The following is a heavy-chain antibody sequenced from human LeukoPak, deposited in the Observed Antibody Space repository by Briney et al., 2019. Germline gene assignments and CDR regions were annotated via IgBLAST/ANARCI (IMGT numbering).Heavy chain of an antibody. D-gene: IGHD2-21*02. Sequence: GGSLRLSCAASGFTFSSYGMHWVRQAPGKGLEWVAVIWYDGSNKYYADSVKGRFTISRDNSKNTLYLQMNSLRAEDTAVYYCARDKVEYCGGDCYSLYYYGMDFWGQGTTVTVSS. V-gene: IGHV3-33*01. J-gene: IGHJ6*02. CDR3: ARDKVEYCGGDCYSLYYYGMDF. CDR2: IWYDGSNK. CDR1: GFTFSSYG.